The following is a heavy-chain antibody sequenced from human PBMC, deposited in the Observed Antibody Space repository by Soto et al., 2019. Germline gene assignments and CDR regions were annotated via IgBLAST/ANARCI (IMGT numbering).Heavy chain of an antibody. CDR3: AKNGRAAAMYNWFDP. V-gene: IGHV3-23*01. J-gene: IGHJ5*02. D-gene: IGHD6-13*01. CDR2: ISGSGGTT. Sequence: EVQLLESGGGLVQPGGSLRLSCTGSGFTFSSYAMNWVRQAPGKGLECVSTISGSGGTTYYADSVKGRFTISRDNSKNTLYLQMSCLRAEDTAVYYCAKNGRAAAMYNWFDPWGQGTLVTVSS. CDR1: GFTFSSYA.